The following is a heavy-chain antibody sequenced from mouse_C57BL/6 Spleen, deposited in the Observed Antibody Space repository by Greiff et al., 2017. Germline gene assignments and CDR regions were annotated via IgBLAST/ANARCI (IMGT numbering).Heavy chain of an antibody. J-gene: IGHJ2*01. D-gene: IGHD1-1*01. CDR1: GYAFSSYW. Sequence: VQLQQSGAELVKPGASVKISCKASGYAFSSYWMNWVKQRPGKGLEWIGQIYPGDGDTNYNGKFKGKATLTADKSSSTAYMRLSSLTSEDSAVYFCARDYGSSYPFDYWGQGTTLTVSS. V-gene: IGHV1-80*01. CDR2: IYPGDGDT. CDR3: ARDYGSSYPFDY.